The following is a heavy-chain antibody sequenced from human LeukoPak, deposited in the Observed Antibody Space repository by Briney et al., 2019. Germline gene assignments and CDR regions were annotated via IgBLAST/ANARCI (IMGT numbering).Heavy chain of an antibody. Sequence: ASVKVSCKTSGYTFSSSGISWVRQAPGQGLEWMGWINAYNGNTNYAQKLQGRVTMTTDTSTSTAHMELRSLRSDDTAVYYCARTTNSYYCYHYIDVWGKGTTVTVSS. CDR3: ARTTNSYYCYHYIDV. CDR2: INAYNGNT. V-gene: IGHV1-18*01. CDR1: GYTFSSSG. J-gene: IGHJ6*03. D-gene: IGHD1-26*01.